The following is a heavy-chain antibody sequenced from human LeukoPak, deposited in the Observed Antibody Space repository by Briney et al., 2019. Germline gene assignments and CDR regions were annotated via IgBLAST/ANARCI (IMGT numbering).Heavy chain of an antibody. D-gene: IGHD2-2*01. CDR2: IIPIFGTA. CDR3: ARCRPVVPAAMVDYYYYMDV. CDR1: GGTFSSYA. J-gene: IGHJ6*03. V-gene: IGHV1-69*06. Sequence: SVKVSCKASGGTFSSYAISWVRQAHGQGLEWMGGIIPIFGTANYAQKFQGRVTITADKYTSTAYMELSSLRSEDTAVYYCARCRPVVPAAMVDYYYYMDVWGKGTTATVSS.